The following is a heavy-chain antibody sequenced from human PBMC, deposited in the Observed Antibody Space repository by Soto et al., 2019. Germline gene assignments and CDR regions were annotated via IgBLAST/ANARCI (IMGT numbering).Heavy chain of an antibody. CDR1: GSTFSSYG. CDR3: ARQFYDVLTGWGPVDY. J-gene: IGHJ4*02. CDR2: IWYDGSNK. Sequence: VQLVESGGGVVQPGRSLRLTCAGSGSTFSSYGIHWVRQAPGKGLEWVAIIWYDGSNKYYADSVRGRFTVSRDNSKNTVYLQMSSVRVEDTAVYHCARQFYDVLTGWGPVDYWGQGALVTVSS. V-gene: IGHV3-33*01. D-gene: IGHD3-9*01.